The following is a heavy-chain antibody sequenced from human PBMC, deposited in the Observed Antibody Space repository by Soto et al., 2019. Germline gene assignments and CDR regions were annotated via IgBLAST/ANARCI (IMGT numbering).Heavy chain of an antibody. CDR2: ISYDGSNK. Sequence: VQLVESGGGVVQPGRSLRLSCAASGFTFSSYAMHWVRQAPGKGLEWVAVISYDGSNKYYADSVKGRFTISRDNSKNTLYLQMNSLRAEDTAVYYCAREGKRYYYGSGNDYWGQGTLVTVSS. CDR3: AREGKRYYYGSGNDY. J-gene: IGHJ4*02. D-gene: IGHD3-10*01. V-gene: IGHV3-30-3*01. CDR1: GFTFSSYA.